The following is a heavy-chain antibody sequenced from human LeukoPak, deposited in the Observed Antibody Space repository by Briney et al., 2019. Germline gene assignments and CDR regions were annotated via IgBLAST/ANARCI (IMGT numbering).Heavy chain of an antibody. J-gene: IGHJ4*02. D-gene: IGHD2-15*01. CDR2: IKQDGSEK. CDR3: ARDVRPFLATCYFDH. CDR1: GFTFSSYW. Sequence: GGSLRLSCAASGFTFSSYWMSWVRQAPGKGLEWVANIKQDGSEKYYVDSVKGRFTISRDNAKNSLYLQMNSLRAEDTAVYYCARDVRPFLATCYFDHWGQGTLVTVSS. V-gene: IGHV3-7*01.